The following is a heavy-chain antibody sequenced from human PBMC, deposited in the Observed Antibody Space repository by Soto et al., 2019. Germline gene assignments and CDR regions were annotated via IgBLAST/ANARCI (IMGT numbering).Heavy chain of an antibody. CDR3: ARDTYGYGQTDY. CDR1: GGSISRSDYY. Sequence: QVQLQESGPGLVKPSQTLSLICTVSGGSISRSDYYWTWIRQPPGKGLEWIGYIYYSEVTYYNPSPESRISLSLDTSKNQFSLRLSSVTAADTAVYYCARDTYGYGQTDYWGQGMLVTVSS. CDR2: IYYSEVT. V-gene: IGHV4-30-4*01. D-gene: IGHD5-18*01. J-gene: IGHJ4*02.